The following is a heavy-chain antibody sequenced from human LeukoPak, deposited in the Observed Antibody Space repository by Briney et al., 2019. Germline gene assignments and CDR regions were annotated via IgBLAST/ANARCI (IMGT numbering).Heavy chain of an antibody. Sequence: GRSLRLSCTASGFTFGDYAMSWVRQAPGKGLEWVGFIRGKAYGGTTEYAASVKGRFTISRDDSKSIAYLQMNSLKTEDTAVYYCTRAIKRQSTMIVEVIGEEDAFDIWGQGTMVTVSS. D-gene: IGHD3-22*01. CDR3: TRAIKRQSTMIVEVIGEEDAFDI. J-gene: IGHJ3*02. CDR1: GFTFGDYA. V-gene: IGHV3-49*04. CDR2: IRGKAYGGTT.